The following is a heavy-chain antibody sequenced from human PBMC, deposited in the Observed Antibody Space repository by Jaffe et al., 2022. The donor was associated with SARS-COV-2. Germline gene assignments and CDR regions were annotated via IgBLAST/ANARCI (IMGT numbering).Heavy chain of an antibody. V-gene: IGHV1-24*01. Sequence: QVQLVQSGAEVKKPGASVKVSCKVSGYTLTELSMHWVRQAPGKGLEWMGGFDPEDGETIYAQKFQGRVTMTEDTSTDTAYMELSSLRSEDTAVYYCATTSKWWFGELSSGGFRGPFDYWGQGTLVTVSS. CDR1: GYTLTELS. J-gene: IGHJ4*02. D-gene: IGHD3-10*01. CDR3: ATTSKWWFGELSSGGFRGPFDY. CDR2: FDPEDGET.